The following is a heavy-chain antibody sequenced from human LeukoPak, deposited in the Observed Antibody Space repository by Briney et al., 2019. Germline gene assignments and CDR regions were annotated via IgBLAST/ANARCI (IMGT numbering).Heavy chain of an antibody. D-gene: IGHD3-22*01. CDR1: GFTFISYW. V-gene: IGHV3-74*01. Sequence: PGGSPRLSCAASGFTFISYWMHWVRQAPGKGLVWVSRINSDGSTTSYAASVKGRFTISRDTAKNTLYLQMNSLRAEDTAVYYCARGHHYYDSSAYYYWGQGTLVTVSS. CDR3: ARGHHYYDSSAYYY. J-gene: IGHJ4*02. CDR2: INSDGSTT.